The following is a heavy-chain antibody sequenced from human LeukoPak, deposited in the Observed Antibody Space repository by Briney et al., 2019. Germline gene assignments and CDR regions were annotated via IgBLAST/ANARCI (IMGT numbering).Heavy chain of an antibody. CDR3: ARSGRYCSGGSCYHKLFDY. CDR1: GGSISSSSYD. D-gene: IGHD2-15*01. Sequence: SETLSLTCTVSGGSISSSSYDWGWIRQPPGKGLEWIGSIYYSGSTYYNPSLKSRVTISVDTSKNQFSLKLSSVTAADTAVYYCARSGRYCSGGSCYHKLFDYWGQGTLVTVSS. J-gene: IGHJ4*02. V-gene: IGHV4-39*01. CDR2: IYYSGST.